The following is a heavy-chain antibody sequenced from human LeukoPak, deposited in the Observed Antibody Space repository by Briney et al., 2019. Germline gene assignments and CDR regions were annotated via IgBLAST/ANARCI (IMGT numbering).Heavy chain of an antibody. J-gene: IGHJ4*02. D-gene: IGHD5-12*01. CDR3: STARAFDSRSFDY. CDR1: GYSFTSYW. CDR2: IDPSDSYT. Sequence: GESLKISCKGSGYSFTSYWISWVRQMPGKGLEWMGRIDPSDSYTNYSPSFQGHVTISADKSINTAYLQWASLKASDTAMYYRSTARAFDSRSFDYWGQGSLVTVSS. V-gene: IGHV5-10-1*01.